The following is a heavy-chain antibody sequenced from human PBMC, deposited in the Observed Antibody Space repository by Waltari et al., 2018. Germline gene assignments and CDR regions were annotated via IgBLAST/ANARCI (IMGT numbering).Heavy chain of an antibody. Sequence: QVQLVESGGGVVQPGRSLRLSCAASGFTFSRYAMHWIRQAPGKGLEWVAVMWYDGINKYYADSVKGRFTVSRDVSRDTLYLQMNSLRAEDTAVYYCARAALVRRNKLNWFDPWGQGTLVTVSS. CDR2: MWYDGINK. D-gene: IGHD1-1*01. J-gene: IGHJ5*02. CDR1: GFTFSRYA. V-gene: IGHV3-33*01. CDR3: ARAALVRRNKLNWFDP.